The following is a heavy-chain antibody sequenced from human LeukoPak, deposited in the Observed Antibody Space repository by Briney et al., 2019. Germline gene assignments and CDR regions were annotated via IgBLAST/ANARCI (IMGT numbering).Heavy chain of an antibody. D-gene: IGHD2-2*01. J-gene: IGHJ4*02. CDR3: ASDIVVVPAATDY. Sequence: GGSLRLSCAASGFTFSSYWMSWVRQAPGKGLEWVANIKEDGSEKYYVASVKGRFTISRDNAKKSLYLQMNSLRAEDTAVYYCASDIVVVPAATDYWGQGTLVTVSS. CDR2: IKEDGSEK. CDR1: GFTFSSYW. V-gene: IGHV3-7*01.